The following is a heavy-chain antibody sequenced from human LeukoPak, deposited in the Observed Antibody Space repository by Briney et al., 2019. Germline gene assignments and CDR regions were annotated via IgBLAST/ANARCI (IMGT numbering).Heavy chain of an antibody. CDR1: GFTFSSYG. D-gene: IGHD6-19*01. Sequence: GGSLRLSCAASGFTFSSYGMHWVRQAPGKGLEGVAFIRYDGSNKYYADSVKVRFTISRDNSKNTLYLQMNSLRAEDTAVYYCAKDRGSGWYHFDYWGQGTLVAVSS. CDR3: AKDRGSGWYHFDY. CDR2: IRYDGSNK. V-gene: IGHV3-30*02. J-gene: IGHJ4*02.